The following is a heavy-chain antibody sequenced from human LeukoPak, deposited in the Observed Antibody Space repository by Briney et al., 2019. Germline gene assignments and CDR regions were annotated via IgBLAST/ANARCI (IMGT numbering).Heavy chain of an antibody. CDR2: ISGSGGST. CDR3: ARVDGSGSYYYFDY. J-gene: IGHJ4*02. Sequence: GGSLRLSCAASGFTFSSYAMSWVRQAPGKGLEWVSAISGSGGSTYYADSVKGRFTISRDNPKNTLYLQMNSLRAEDTAVYYCARVDGSGSYYYFDYWGQGTLVTVSS. V-gene: IGHV3-23*01. CDR1: GFTFSSYA. D-gene: IGHD3-10*01.